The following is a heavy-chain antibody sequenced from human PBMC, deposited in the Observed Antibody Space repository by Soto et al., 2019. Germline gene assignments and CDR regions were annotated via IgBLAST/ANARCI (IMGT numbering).Heavy chain of an antibody. CDR2: VSSTGST. J-gene: IGHJ4*02. CDR3: ARQLIY. Sequence: PSETLSLTCTVSGASITQYYWNWIRQSPGKGLEWIVSVSSTGSTVYNPSLTSRVTVSLDTSKNQFSLKLSSVTAADTAVYYCARQLIYWGQGTPVTVSS. CDR1: GASITQYY. D-gene: IGHD6-13*01. V-gene: IGHV4-4*08.